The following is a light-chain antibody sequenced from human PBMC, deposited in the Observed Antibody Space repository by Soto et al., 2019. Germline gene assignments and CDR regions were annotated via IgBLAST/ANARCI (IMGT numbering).Light chain of an antibody. Sequence: IVMTQSPATLSVPPGERATLSCKASQSISRNVAWYQQKPGQAPRLLIYGASTRATGIPARFSGSGSGTDFTLTISSLQSEDFAVYFCQQYNNWPPVTFGGGTKVDIK. V-gene: IGKV3-15*01. J-gene: IGKJ4*01. CDR2: GAS. CDR1: QSISRN. CDR3: QQYNNWPPVT.